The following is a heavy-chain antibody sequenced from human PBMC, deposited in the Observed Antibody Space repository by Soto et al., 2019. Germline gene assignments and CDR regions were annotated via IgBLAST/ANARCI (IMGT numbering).Heavy chain of an antibody. Sequence: QVQLVESGGGVVQPGRSLRLSCAASGFTFSSYAMHWVRQAPGKGLEWVAIISYDGSNKYYADSVKGRFTISRDNSKNTLYLQMNGLRAEDTAVYYCARGARGAVAGTIDYWGQGTLVTVSS. J-gene: IGHJ4*02. CDR3: ARGARGAVAGTIDY. V-gene: IGHV3-30-3*01. D-gene: IGHD6-19*01. CDR1: GFTFSSYA. CDR2: ISYDGSNK.